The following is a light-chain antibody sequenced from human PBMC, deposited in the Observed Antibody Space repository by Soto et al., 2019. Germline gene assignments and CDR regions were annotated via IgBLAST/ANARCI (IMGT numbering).Light chain of an antibody. CDR1: QSVSGW. CDR2: QAS. V-gene: IGKV1-5*03. CDR3: QHYNDYSYT. Sequence: DIQMTQSPSTLSASVGDRVAITCRASQSVSGWLAWYQQKPGKVPKLLIYQASTLDDGVPSRFSGSGSGTEFTLTISSLQPDDSASYYCQHYNDYSYTFGPGTNLEIK. J-gene: IGKJ2*01.